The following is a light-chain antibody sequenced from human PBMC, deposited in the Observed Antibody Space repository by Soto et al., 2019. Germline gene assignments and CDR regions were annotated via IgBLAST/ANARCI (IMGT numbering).Light chain of an antibody. Sequence: DIQMTQSPSSLSASVGDRVTITCRASQSISSYLNWYQQKPGKAPKLLIYAASSLQSGVPSRLSCSGSRTDFTLTISSLQPEAFTTYYCQQSYSTPTFGQGTRLEIK. CDR3: QQSYSTPT. CDR1: QSISSY. J-gene: IGKJ5*01. CDR2: AAS. V-gene: IGKV1-39*01.